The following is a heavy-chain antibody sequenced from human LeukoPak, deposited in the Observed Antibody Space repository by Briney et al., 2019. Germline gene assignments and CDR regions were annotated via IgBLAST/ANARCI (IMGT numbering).Heavy chain of an antibody. Sequence: GGSLRLSCAASGFTFSSYSMNWVRQAPGKGLEWVSAISGSGGSTYYADSVKGRFTISRDNSKNTLYLQMNSLRAEDTAVYYCAKQSYGGWFDPWGQGTLVTVSS. J-gene: IGHJ5*02. CDR2: ISGSGGST. V-gene: IGHV3-23*01. D-gene: IGHD5-18*01. CDR3: AKQSYGGWFDP. CDR1: GFTFSSYS.